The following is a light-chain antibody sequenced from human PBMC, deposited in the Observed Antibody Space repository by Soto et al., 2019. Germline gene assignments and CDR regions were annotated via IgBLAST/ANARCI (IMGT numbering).Light chain of an antibody. CDR2: EVS. Sequence: QSALTQPASVSGSPGQSITISCTGTSSDVGGYNYVSWYQHHPGKAPQLMIYEVSNRPSGVSTRFSGSKSGNTASLTISGLQAEDEADYYCSSYTSSTPLGYVFGTGTKLTVL. CDR3: SSYTSSTPLGYV. V-gene: IGLV2-14*01. J-gene: IGLJ1*01. CDR1: SSDVGGYNY.